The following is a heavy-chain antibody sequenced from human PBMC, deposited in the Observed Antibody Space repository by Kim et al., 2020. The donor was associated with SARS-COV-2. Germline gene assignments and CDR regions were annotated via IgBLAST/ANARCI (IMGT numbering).Heavy chain of an antibody. D-gene: IGHD2-2*02. Sequence: TPSLKSRVHLPAQTSKNQFSLKLSAVTAADAAVYFCARMGAAYTRGGMDVWGQGTTVTVSS. CDR3: ARMGAAYTRGGMDV. V-gene: IGHV4-39*01. J-gene: IGHJ6*02.